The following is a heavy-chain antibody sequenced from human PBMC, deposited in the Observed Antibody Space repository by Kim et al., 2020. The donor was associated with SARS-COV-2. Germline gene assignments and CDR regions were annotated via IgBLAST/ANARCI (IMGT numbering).Heavy chain of an antibody. J-gene: IGHJ5*02. CDR2: MYYSGNT. CDR3: ARRRGGSGGHNWIDP. V-gene: IGHV4-39*01. D-gene: IGHD3-16*01. CDR1: GGSISSSSHY. Sequence: SETLSLTCTVSGGSISSSSHYWDWIRQPPGKGLEWIGSMYYSGNTYYNPSLKSRVTMSVDTSKNQFSLKLNFVTAADTAVYYCARRRGGSGGHNWIDPWGQGTLVTVSS.